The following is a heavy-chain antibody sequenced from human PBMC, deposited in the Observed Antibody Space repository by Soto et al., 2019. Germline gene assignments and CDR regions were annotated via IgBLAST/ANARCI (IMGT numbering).Heavy chain of an antibody. V-gene: IGHV5-51*01. Sequence: GESLKISCQGSGYNLRHYYIAWVRQMPGRGLEWVGLIYPGDSDTRYNPSVQGQVTISVDRSTDTAYLQWNRLKASDSGTYYCAKQRKVTTAVGQTSFDSWGQGTLVTVSS. CDR1: GYNLRHYY. J-gene: IGHJ4*02. CDR2: IYPGDSDT. D-gene: IGHD6-13*01. CDR3: AKQRKVTTAVGQTSFDS.